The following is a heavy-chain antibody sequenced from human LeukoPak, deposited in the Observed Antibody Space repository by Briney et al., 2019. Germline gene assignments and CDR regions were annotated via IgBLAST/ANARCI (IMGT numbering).Heavy chain of an antibody. V-gene: IGHV3-48*03. Sequence: GGSLRLSCAASGFTFSSYEMNWVRQAPGKGLEWVSYISSSGSTIYYADSVKGRFTISRDNAKNSLYLQMNSLRAEDTAVYYCARDSRRYFDWLSYGMDVWGEGTSVAVSS. J-gene: IGHJ6*04. CDR2: ISSSGSTI. CDR1: GFTFSSYE. D-gene: IGHD3-9*01. CDR3: ARDSRRYFDWLSYGMDV.